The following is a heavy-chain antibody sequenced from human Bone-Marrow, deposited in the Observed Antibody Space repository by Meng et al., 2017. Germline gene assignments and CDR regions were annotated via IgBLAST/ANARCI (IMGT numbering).Heavy chain of an antibody. CDR1: GGSISSSSYY. V-gene: IGHV4-39*01. J-gene: IGHJ4*02. D-gene: IGHD5-18*01. CDR2: IYYTGST. Sequence: QLQLQESGPGLVKPSETLSLTCTVSGGSISSSSYYWGWIRQPPGKGLEWIGSIYYTGSTYYNPALKSRVTISLDTSKNQFSLNLSSVTAADTAVYYCARLDDTGIDYWGQGILVTVSS. CDR3: ARLDDTGIDY.